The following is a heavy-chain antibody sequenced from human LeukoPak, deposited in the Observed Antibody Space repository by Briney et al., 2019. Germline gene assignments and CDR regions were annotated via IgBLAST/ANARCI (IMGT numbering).Heavy chain of an antibody. Sequence: GGSLRLSCAASGFTVSSYAMHWVRHPIGKGLEWVSALGIAGDTFYPGSVKGRFTISRENAKNSLYLQMNSLRAEDTAMYYCARQKQSHGNFDCWGQGTLVTVSS. CDR1: GFTVSSYA. CDR3: ARQKQSHGNFDC. D-gene: IGHD1-26*01. V-gene: IGHV3-13*01. CDR2: LGIAGDT. J-gene: IGHJ4*02.